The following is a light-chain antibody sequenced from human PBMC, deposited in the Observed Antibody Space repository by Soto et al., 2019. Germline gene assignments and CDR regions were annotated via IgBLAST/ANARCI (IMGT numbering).Light chain of an antibody. CDR1: QIVSPF. J-gene: IGKJ4*01. V-gene: IGKV3-11*01. CDR3: QQRSSWRVT. Sequence: EIVLTQFPATLSLSPGARATLSCRASQIVSPFLAWYQQKPGQAPRLLVYDASKRASGIPARFSGSGSGTDFTLTISSLEPEDFAVYYCQQRSSWRVTFGGGTKVEIK. CDR2: DAS.